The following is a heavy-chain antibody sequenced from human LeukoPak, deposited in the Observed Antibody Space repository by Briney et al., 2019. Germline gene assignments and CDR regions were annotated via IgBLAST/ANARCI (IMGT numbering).Heavy chain of an antibody. Sequence: GGSLRLSWVGAGFSFSGNSMNWVRQAPGKGLEWVSGISRTSTYIYYADSVQGRFTISRDNAKNSLYLQMNSLRAEYTAVYFWARDLFVTKYSFDYWGRGTLVTVSS. CDR2: ISRTSTYI. J-gene: IGHJ4*02. V-gene: IGHV3-21*04. CDR3: ARDLFVTKYSFDY. D-gene: IGHD1-14*01. CDR1: GFSFSGNS.